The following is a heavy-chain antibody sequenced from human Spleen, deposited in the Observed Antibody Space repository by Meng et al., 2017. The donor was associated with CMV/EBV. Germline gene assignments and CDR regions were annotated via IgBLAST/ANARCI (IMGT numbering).Heavy chain of an antibody. J-gene: IGHJ4*02. CDR1: GLIFSNAW. D-gene: IGHD3-22*01. CDR2: IKSKIDGGTT. CDR3: TTGPTYYYDSSGYFPSRDY. V-gene: IGHV3-15*01. Sequence: GGSLRLSCAASGLIFSNAWMSWVRQAPGKGLEWVGRIKSKIDGGTTDNAAPVKDRFIISRDDSKKMLYLQMNRLTTEDTALYYCTTGPTYYYDSSGYFPSRDYWGQGTLVTVSS.